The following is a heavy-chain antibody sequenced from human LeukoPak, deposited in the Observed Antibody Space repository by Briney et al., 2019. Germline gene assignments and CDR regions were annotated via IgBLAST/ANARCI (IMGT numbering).Heavy chain of an antibody. CDR2: IYYSGST. J-gene: IGHJ4*02. D-gene: IGHD2-2*02. CDR1: GGSISSYY. Sequence: SETLSLTCTVSGGSISSYYWSWIRQPPGKGLEWIGYIYYSGSTNYNPSLKSRVTISVGTSKNQFSLKLSSVTAADTAVYYCARADIVVVPAAIRQWELLHSFDYWGQGTLVTVSS. V-gene: IGHV4-59*01. CDR3: ARADIVVVPAAIRQWELLHSFDY.